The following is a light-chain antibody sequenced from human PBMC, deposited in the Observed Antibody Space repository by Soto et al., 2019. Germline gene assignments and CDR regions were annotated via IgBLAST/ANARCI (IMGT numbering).Light chain of an antibody. V-gene: IGKV3-20*01. CDR2: DAS. Sequence: EIVLTQSPGALSLSPGERATLSCRASQSIYSSYLAWYQQKPGQAPRLLIYDASSRATGIPGRFSGSGSGTDFTITSSRLEPEDFAVYYCQQYGNSPWTFGQGTKVEIK. CDR1: QSIYSSY. CDR3: QQYGNSPWT. J-gene: IGKJ1*01.